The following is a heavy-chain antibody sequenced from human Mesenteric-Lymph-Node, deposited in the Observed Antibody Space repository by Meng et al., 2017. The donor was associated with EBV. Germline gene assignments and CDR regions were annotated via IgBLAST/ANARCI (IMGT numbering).Heavy chain of an antibody. CDR2: IYHTGTT. D-gene: IGHD5-18*01. V-gene: IGHV4-4*01. Sequence: QVHRQGSGPGLVKPPETLALTCAVSGGSVISNKWWSWVRQPPGKGLEWIGEIYHTGTTIYNPSLKSRVTMSIDKSKDQLSLKLSSVTAADTAVYFCARIGGKDTAMITRWFDPWGQGTLVTVPQ. CDR1: GGSVISNKW. J-gene: IGHJ5*02. CDR3: ARIGGKDTAMITRWFDP.